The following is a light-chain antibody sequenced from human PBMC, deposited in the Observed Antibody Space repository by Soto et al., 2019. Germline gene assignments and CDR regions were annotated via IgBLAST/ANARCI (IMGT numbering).Light chain of an antibody. CDR1: QRVGGG. CDR2: GGS. V-gene: IGKV1-5*03. J-gene: IGKJ4*01. Sequence: DIQMTQSPSTLSASVGDRVTITCRASQRVGGGLVWYQQKPGKAPKILIYGGSSLESRVPSRFSGSGSGAEITLTIDSLQPDDFATYYCLQYFTYPFTFGGGTKVDI. CDR3: LQYFTYPFT.